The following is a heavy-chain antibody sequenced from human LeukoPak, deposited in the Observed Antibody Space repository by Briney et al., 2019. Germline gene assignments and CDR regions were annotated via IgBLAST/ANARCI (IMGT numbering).Heavy chain of an antibody. CDR1: GGSISSGSYY. Sequence: SETLSLTCTVSGGSISSGSYYWSWIRQPAGKGLEWIGRIYTSGSTNHNPSLKSRVTISVDTSKNQFSLKLSSVTAADTAVYYCARNHYCTNGVCYYFDYWGQGTLVTVSS. CDR2: IYTSGST. V-gene: IGHV4-61*02. D-gene: IGHD2-8*01. CDR3: ARNHYCTNGVCYYFDY. J-gene: IGHJ4*02.